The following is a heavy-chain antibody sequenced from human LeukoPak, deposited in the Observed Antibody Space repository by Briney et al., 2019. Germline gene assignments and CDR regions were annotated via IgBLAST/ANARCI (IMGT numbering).Heavy chain of an antibody. CDR3: AKGPRNHYYYFMDV. CDR1: GFTFDDYA. Sequence: GGSLRLSCAASGFTFDDYAMPWVRQAPGKGLEWVSGISWNSGSIGYADSVKGRFTISRDNAKNSLYLQMNSLRAEDTALYYCAKGPRNHYYYFMDVWGKGTPVTISS. V-gene: IGHV3-9*01. J-gene: IGHJ6*03. CDR2: ISWNSGSI.